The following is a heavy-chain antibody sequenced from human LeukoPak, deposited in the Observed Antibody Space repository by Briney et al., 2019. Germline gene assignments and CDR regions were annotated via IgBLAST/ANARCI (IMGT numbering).Heavy chain of an antibody. J-gene: IGHJ4*02. CDR1: GYSISSGYY. CDR2: IFYSGST. V-gene: IGHV4-38-2*02. D-gene: IGHD1-26*01. CDR3: ASLRERSYYARGFDY. Sequence: SETLSLTCSVSGYSISSGYYWAWIRQPPGKGLEWIGTIFYSGSTYYNPSLKSRVTISVDTSKNQFSLKLSSVTAADTAVYYCASLRERSYYARGFDYWGQGTLVTVSS.